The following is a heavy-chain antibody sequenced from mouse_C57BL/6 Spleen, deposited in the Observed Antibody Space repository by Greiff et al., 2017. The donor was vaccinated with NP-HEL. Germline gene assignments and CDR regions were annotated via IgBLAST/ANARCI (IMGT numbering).Heavy chain of an antibody. D-gene: IGHD2-5*01. CDR1: GFSLISYA. J-gene: IGHJ4*01. V-gene: IGHV2-9-1*01. Sequence: QVQLQQSGPGLVAPSQSLSITCTVSGFSLISYAISWVRQPPGTGLEWLGVIWTGGGTNYNSALKSRLSISKDNSKSQVFLKMNSLQTDDTARYYCARNYYSNHYYAMDYWGQGTSVTVSS. CDR2: IWTGGGT. CDR3: ARNYYSNHYYAMDY.